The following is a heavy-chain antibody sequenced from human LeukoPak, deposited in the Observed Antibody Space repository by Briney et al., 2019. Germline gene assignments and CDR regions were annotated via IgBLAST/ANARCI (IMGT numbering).Heavy chain of an antibody. CDR3: ARRTFGGVIAY. D-gene: IGHD3-16*02. Sequence: GGSLRLSCAVSGFTFSSYWMSWVRQAPGKGLEWVAIIKQDESEKYYVDSVKGRFTISRDNAKNSLFLQMNSLRAEDTAMYYCARRTFGGVIAYWGQGTLVTVSS. V-gene: IGHV3-7*01. CDR2: IKQDESEK. CDR1: GFTFSSYW. J-gene: IGHJ4*02.